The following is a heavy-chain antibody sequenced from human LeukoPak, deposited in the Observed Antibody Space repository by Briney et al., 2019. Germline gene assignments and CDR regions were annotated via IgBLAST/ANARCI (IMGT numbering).Heavy chain of an antibody. CDR2: IIPIFGTA. D-gene: IGHD5-12*01. V-gene: IGHV1-69*13. J-gene: IGHJ4*02. CDR3: ARDTGRGYSGYDPNFDY. Sequence: SVKVPCKASGGTFSSYAISWVRQAPGQGLEWMGGIIPIFGTANYAQKFQGRVTITADESTSTAYMELSSLRSEDTAVYYCARDTGRGYSGYDPNFDYWGQGTLVTVSS. CDR1: GGTFSSYA.